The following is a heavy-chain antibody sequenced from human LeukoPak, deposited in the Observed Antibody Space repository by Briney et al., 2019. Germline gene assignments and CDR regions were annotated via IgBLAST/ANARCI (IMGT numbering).Heavy chain of an antibody. J-gene: IGHJ3*02. CDR3: ARRVVVVAESVSDAFDI. CDR2: IYYSGST. D-gene: IGHD2-15*01. Sequence: SETLSLACTVSGGSISSYYWSWIRQPPGKGLEWIGYIYYSGSTNYNPSLKSRVTISVDTSKNQFSLKLSSVTAADTAVYYCARRVVVVAESVSDAFDIWGQGTMVTVSS. V-gene: IGHV4-59*01. CDR1: GGSISSYY.